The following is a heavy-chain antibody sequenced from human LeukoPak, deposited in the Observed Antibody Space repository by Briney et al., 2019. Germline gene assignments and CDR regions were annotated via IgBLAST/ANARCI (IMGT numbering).Heavy chain of an antibody. V-gene: IGHV3-53*04. CDR2: IYSGGST. CDR3: ARAMVRGVIQYYGMDV. CDR1: GFTVSSNY. D-gene: IGHD3-10*01. J-gene: IGHJ6*02. Sequence: GSLRLSCAASGFTVSSNYMSWVRQAPGKGLEWVSVIYSGGSTYYADSVKGRFTFSRHNSKNTLYLQMNSLRAEDTAVYYCARAMVRGVIQYYGMDVWGQGTTVTVSS.